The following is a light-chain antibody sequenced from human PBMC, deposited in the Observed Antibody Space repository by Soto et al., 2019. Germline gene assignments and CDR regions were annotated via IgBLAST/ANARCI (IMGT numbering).Light chain of an antibody. V-gene: IGKV3-15*01. CDR3: QQYNSWPPRT. CDR2: GAS. CDR1: QSISNS. Sequence: EIVMTQSPASLSVSPGETATLSCRASQSISNSLAWYQQKPGQAPSLLISGASTRATGIPARFSGSGSGTEFTLTISSLQSEDSALYYCQQYNSWPPRTFGQGTKLEIK. J-gene: IGKJ2*01.